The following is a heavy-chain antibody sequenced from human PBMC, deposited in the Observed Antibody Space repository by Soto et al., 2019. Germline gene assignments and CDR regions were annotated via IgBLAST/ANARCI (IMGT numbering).Heavy chain of an antibody. CDR3: ARDLGFEMATLRALDY. V-gene: IGHV1-69*08. D-gene: IGHD5-12*01. CDR2: IIPILGIA. CDR1: GGTFSSYT. J-gene: IGHJ4*02. Sequence: QVQLVQSGAEVKKPGSSVKVSCKASGGTFSSYTISWVRQAPGQGLEWMGRIIPILGIANYAQKFQGRVTITADKPTITAYMELSSLRSEDTAVYYCARDLGFEMATLRALDYWGQGTLVTVSS.